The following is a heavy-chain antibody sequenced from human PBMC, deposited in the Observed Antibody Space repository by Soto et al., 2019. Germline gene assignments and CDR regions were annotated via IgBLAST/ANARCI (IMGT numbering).Heavy chain of an antibody. J-gene: IGHJ3*02. Sequence: GGSLRLSCAASGFTFSSYAMSWVRQAPGKGLEWVSAISGSGGSTYYADSVKGRFTISRDNSKNTQYLQMNSLRAEDTAVYYCAKDSRYFDWAIRDDAFDIWGQGTMVTVSS. D-gene: IGHD3-9*01. CDR1: GFTFSSYA. CDR3: AKDSRYFDWAIRDDAFDI. CDR2: ISGSGGST. V-gene: IGHV3-23*01.